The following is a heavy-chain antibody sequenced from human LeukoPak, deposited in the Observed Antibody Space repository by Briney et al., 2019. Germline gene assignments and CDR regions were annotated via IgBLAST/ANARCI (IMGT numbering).Heavy chain of an antibody. D-gene: IGHD3-10*01. CDR1: GDSISSGAY. CDR2: IYYSGST. CDR3: ARHYGP. Sequence: SETLSLTCSVSGDSISSGAYWGWIRQPPGKGLEWIGYIYYSGSTYYNPSLKSRVTISVDTSKNQFSLKLNSVTAADTAVYYCARHYGPWGQGTLVTVSS. V-gene: IGHV4-39*01. J-gene: IGHJ5*02.